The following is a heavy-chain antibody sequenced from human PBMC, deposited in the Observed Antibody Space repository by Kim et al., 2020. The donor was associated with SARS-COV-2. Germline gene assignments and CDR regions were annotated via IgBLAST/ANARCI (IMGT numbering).Heavy chain of an antibody. CDR2: IYYSGST. J-gene: IGHJ5*02. V-gene: IGHV4-59*01. Sequence: SETLSLTCTVSGGSISDYYWSWIRQPPGKGLEWIGYIYYSGSTNYNPSLKSRVTISVDTPKNQFSLKLSSVTAADTAVYYCARGDAGYSYGENWFDPWGQGTLVTVSS. D-gene: IGHD5-18*01. CDR1: GGSISDYY. CDR3: ARGDAGYSYGENWFDP.